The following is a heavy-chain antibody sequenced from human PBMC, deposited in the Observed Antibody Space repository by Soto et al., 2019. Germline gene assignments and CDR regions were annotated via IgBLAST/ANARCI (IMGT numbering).Heavy chain of an antibody. CDR3: ARLEEDPHDYSGPNRYYYGMDV. J-gene: IGHJ6*02. CDR2: IYPGDSDT. CDR1: GYSFTSYW. D-gene: IGHD2-21*01. V-gene: IGHV5-51*01. Sequence: GESLKISCKCSGYSFTSYWIGWVRQMPGKGLEWMGIIYPGDSDTRYSPSFQGQVTISADKSISTAYLQWSSLKASDTAMYYCARLEEDPHDYSGPNRYYYGMDVWGQGTTVTVSS.